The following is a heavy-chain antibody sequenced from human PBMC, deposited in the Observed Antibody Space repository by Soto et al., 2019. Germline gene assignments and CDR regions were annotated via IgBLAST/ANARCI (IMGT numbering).Heavy chain of an antibody. D-gene: IGHD3-10*01. J-gene: IGHJ4*02. CDR2: IFHDGTA. Sequence: SETLSLTCAVSGVSISSGNWWTWVRQTPQRGLEYIGEIFHDGTANYYPSFERRVAISVDTSKNQFSLKLTSVTAADAAIYFCARLVYDTRLNYMYFDFWGQGALVTVSS. CDR3: ARLVYDTRLNYMYFDF. V-gene: IGHV4-4*02. CDR1: GVSISSGNW.